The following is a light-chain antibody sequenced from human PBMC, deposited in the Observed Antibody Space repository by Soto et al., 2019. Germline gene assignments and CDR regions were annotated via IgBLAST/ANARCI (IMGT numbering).Light chain of an antibody. CDR2: AAS. V-gene: IGKV3-20*01. CDR3: QQYDSSPIT. J-gene: IGKJ3*01. CDR1: QTLSTNS. Sequence: EIGLKKSPCIVSLSTGERANLSCRASQTLSTNSLAWYQQRPPQTPRLLIHAASTRNTDIPARFNGSESGTGFALTISSLEPEDVALYYCQQYDSSPITFRPGTKVDIK.